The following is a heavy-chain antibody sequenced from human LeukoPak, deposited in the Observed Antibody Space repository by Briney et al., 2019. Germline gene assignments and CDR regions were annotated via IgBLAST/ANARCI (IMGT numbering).Heavy chain of an antibody. V-gene: IGHV4-59*01. D-gene: IGHD6-13*01. CDR1: GGSISTYY. Sequence: SETLSLTCTVSGGSISTYYWSWIRQPPGKGLEWIGYISDSGSTNYNPSLKSRVTISVDTSKNQFSLKLSSVTAADTAVYYCARGAIAAATPWGQGTLVTVSS. CDR2: ISDSGST. J-gene: IGHJ5*02. CDR3: ARGAIAAATP.